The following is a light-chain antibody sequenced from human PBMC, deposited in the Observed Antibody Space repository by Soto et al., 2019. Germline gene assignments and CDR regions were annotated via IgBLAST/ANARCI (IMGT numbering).Light chain of an antibody. Sequence: ETMMTQSPATLSVSPGEGATLSFRASQSVSSNLVWYQHRPGQAPRLLIYGASSRATGIPDRFSGSGSGTEFTLTISGLQPDDFATYYCQQYNSYPITFGPGTKVDI. J-gene: IGKJ3*01. CDR2: GAS. CDR3: QQYNSYPIT. V-gene: IGKV3D-15*01. CDR1: QSVSSN.